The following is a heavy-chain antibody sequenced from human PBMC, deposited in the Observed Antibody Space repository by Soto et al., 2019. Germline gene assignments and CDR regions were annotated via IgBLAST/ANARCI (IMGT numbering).Heavy chain of an antibody. J-gene: IGHJ6*02. CDR3: ARHRRNGYSNYNNFIAMDV. Sequence: PGESLKISCQISGYTFNTYWIVWVRQIPGKGLEWMGIIYPADSDTKYSPSFQGQVTISADKSISTAYLQWSSLRASDTAVYYCARHRRNGYSNYNNFIAMDVWGQGTTVTVSS. D-gene: IGHD4-4*01. V-gene: IGHV5-51*01. CDR2: IYPADSDT. CDR1: GYTFNTYW.